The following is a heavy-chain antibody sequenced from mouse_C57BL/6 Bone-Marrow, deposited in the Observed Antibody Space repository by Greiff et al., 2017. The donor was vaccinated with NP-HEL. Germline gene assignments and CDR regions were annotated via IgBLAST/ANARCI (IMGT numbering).Heavy chain of an antibody. Sequence: DVHLVESGPELVKPGASVKMSCKASGYTFTDYNMHWVKQSHGKSLEWIGYINPNNGGTSYNQKFKGKATLTVNKSSSTAYMELRSLTSEDSAVYYCATIYYGNYGYWGQGTTLTVSS. D-gene: IGHD2-1*01. V-gene: IGHV1-22*01. CDR3: ATIYYGNYGY. CDR1: GYTFTDYN. CDR2: INPNNGGT. J-gene: IGHJ2*01.